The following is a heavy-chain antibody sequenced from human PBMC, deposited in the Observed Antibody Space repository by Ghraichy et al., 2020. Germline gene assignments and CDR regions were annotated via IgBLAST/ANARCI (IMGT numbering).Heavy chain of an antibody. CDR3: ARGNPTMGVDV. CDR2: IYHSGST. CDR1: GYSISSGYY. Sequence: SETLSLTCTVSGYSISSGYYWGWIRQPPGKGLEWIGSIYHSGSTYYNPSLKSRVTISVDTSKNQFSLKLSSVTAADTAVYYCARGNPTMGVDVWGQGTTVTVSS. J-gene: IGHJ6*02. D-gene: IGHD3-10*01. V-gene: IGHV4-38-2*02.